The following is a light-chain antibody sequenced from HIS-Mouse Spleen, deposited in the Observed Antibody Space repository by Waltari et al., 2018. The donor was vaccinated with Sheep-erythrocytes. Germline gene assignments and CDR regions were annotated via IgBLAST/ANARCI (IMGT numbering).Light chain of an antibody. J-gene: IGKJ4*01. CDR1: QSVSSY. Sequence: EIVLTQSPATLSLTPGERATLSCRASQSVSSYLAWYQQKPGQAPRLLIYDASNRATGIPARFSGSGSGTDFTLTISSLEVEDLSVYYCQQLTFGGGTKVEIK. CDR2: DAS. V-gene: IGKV3-11*01. CDR3: QQLT.